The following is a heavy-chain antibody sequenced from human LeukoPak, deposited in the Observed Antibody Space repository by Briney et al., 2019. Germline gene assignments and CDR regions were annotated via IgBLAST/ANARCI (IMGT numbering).Heavy chain of an antibody. V-gene: IGHV3-23*01. CDR2: TSAGGSST. Sequence: GRSLRLSCAASGFSYSSYAMHWVRQAPGKGLEWVSTTSAGGSSTYYADSVKGRFTISRDNSKNTFYLQMNSLRAEDTAAYYCAKGGYCSSSSCYYGWFEPWGQGTLVTVSS. CDR1: GFSYSSYA. D-gene: IGHD2-2*01. J-gene: IGHJ5*02. CDR3: AKGGYCSSSSCYYGWFEP.